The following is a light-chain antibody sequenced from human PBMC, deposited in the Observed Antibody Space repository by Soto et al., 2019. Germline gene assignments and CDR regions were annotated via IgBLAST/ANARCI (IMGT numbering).Light chain of an antibody. CDR1: SGHSSYA. Sequence: QLVLTQSPSASASLGASVKLTCTLSSGHSSYAIAWHQQQPEKGPRYLMKLKSDGSHSKGDGIPDRFSGSSSGAERYLTISSLQSEDEADYYCQTWGTGISVVFGGGTKLTVL. CDR3: QTWGTGISVV. V-gene: IGLV4-69*01. CDR2: LKSDGSH. J-gene: IGLJ2*01.